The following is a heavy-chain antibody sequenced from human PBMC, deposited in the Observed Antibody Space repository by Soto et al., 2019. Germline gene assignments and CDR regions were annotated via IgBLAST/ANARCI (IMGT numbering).Heavy chain of an antibody. D-gene: IGHD1-26*01. CDR3: ARSGSLEANYYYGMDV. CDR1: GFNFDDYA. J-gene: IGHJ6*02. CDR2: LSWNSDVM. Sequence: EVQLVESGGGLVQPGRSLRLSCAASGFNFDDYAMHWVRQVPGKGLDWVASLSWNSDVMAYADSVKGRFTISRDNAKNSLYLQMNSLRTEDTALYYCARSGSLEANYYYGMDVWGQGTTVTVSS. V-gene: IGHV3-9*01.